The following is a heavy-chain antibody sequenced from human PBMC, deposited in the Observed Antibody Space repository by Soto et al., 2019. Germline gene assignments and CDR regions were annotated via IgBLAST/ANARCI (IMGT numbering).Heavy chain of an antibody. D-gene: IGHD3-10*01. Sequence: PSDTLSLTCAVYGGSFSGYYWSWIRQPPGKGLEWIGEINHSGSTNYNPSLKSRVTISVDTSKNQFSLKLSSVTAADTAVYYCASRQLWFGELLPIDYWGQGTLVTVSS. CDR1: GGSFSGYY. CDR2: INHSGST. V-gene: IGHV4-34*01. CDR3: ASRQLWFGELLPIDY. J-gene: IGHJ4*02.